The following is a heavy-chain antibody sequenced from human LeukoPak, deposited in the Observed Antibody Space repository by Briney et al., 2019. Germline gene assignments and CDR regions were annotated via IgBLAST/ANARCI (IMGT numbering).Heavy chain of an antibody. D-gene: IGHD3-10*01. CDR3: ARREGYYYGSGNAFDI. CDR2: IYYSGST. J-gene: IGHJ3*02. V-gene: IGHV4-39*01. Sequence: PSETLSLTCTVSGVSISSSSYYWGWIRQPPGKGLEWIGSIYYSGSTYYNPSLKSRVTISVDTSKNQFSLKLSSVTAADTAVYYCARREGYYYGSGNAFDIWGQGTMVTVSS. CDR1: GVSISSSSYY.